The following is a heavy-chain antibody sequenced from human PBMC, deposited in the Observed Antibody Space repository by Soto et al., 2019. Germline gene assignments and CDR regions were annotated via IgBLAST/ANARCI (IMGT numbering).Heavy chain of an antibody. J-gene: IGHJ4*02. CDR2: IYYSGST. V-gene: IGHV4-59*08. CDR3: ARQDNYGDYVGY. CDR1: GGSISSYY. Sequence: SETLSLTCTVSGGSISSYYWSWIRQPPGKGLEWIGYIYYSGSTNYNPSLKSRVTISVDTSKNQFSLKLSSVTAADTAVYYCARQDNYGDYVGYWGQGTLVSVSS. D-gene: IGHD4-17*01.